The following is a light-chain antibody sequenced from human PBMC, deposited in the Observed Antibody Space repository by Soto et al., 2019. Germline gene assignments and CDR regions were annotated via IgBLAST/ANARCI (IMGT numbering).Light chain of an antibody. CDR3: QHYNSYSEA. CDR1: QRIGTN. V-gene: IGKV1-5*01. J-gene: IGKJ1*01. CDR2: AVS. Sequence: DIQMTQSPSSLSASIGDRVTLTCRASQRIGTNLNWYQQRPGKAPKLLIYAVSSLQSGVSSRFSGSGSGTEFSLTISSLQPDDFATYYCQHYNSYSEAFGQGTKVELK.